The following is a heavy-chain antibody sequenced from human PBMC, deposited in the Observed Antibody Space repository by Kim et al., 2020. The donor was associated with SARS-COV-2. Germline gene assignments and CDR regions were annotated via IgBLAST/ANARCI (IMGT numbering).Heavy chain of an antibody. D-gene: IGHD4-4*01. V-gene: IGHV3-48*02. CDR1: GFTFSNYG. CDR2: ITGNSGNI. J-gene: IGHJ4*02. CDR3: LTKVVDY. Sequence: GGSLRLSSVGSGFTFSNYGMNWVRQAPGKGLEWISRITGNSGNINYADSVKGRFTISRDNAKNSLYLQMNSLRDEDTAVYYCLTKVVDYWGQGTLVTVSS.